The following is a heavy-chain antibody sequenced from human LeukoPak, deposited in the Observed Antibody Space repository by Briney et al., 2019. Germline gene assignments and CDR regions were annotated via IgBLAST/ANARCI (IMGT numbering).Heavy chain of an antibody. D-gene: IGHD3-3*01. Sequence: SETLSLTCTVSGGSISSHYWSWIRQPPGKGLEWIGYIYYSGSTNYNPSLKSRVTISVDTSKNQFSLKLSSMTAADTAVYYCARDSPYYDFWSGYYYYYMDVWGKGTTVTVSS. J-gene: IGHJ6*03. CDR1: GGSISSHY. CDR3: ARDSPYYDFWSGYYYYYMDV. V-gene: IGHV4-59*11. CDR2: IYYSGST.